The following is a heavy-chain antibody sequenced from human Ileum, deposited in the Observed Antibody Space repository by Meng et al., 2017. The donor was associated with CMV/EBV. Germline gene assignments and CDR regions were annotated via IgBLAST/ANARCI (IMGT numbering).Heavy chain of an antibody. Sequence: FSRYTLHWVRQAPGKGLEWVAIISYDGSIKYYVDSVRGRFTISRDNSKNTLYLQMNSLRAEDTAVYYCAREPYGSGSYYNVRQGFDYWGQGALVTVSS. CDR1: FSRYT. CDR2: ISYDGSIK. CDR3: AREPYGSGSYYNVRQGFDY. V-gene: IGHV3-30-3*01. J-gene: IGHJ4*02. D-gene: IGHD3-10*01.